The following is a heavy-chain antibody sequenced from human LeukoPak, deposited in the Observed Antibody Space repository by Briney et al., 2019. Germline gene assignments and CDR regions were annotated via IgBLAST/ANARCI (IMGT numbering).Heavy chain of an antibody. J-gene: IGHJ4*02. Sequence: ASVKVSCKASGYTFTGYYMHWVRQAPGQGLEWMGWINPNSGGTNYAQKFQGRVTMTRDTSISTAYMELSRLRSDDTAVYYCAREPINHGIAVAGGDYWGQGTLVTVSS. D-gene: IGHD6-19*01. V-gene: IGHV1-2*02. CDR2: INPNSGGT. CDR3: AREPINHGIAVAGGDY. CDR1: GYTFTGYY.